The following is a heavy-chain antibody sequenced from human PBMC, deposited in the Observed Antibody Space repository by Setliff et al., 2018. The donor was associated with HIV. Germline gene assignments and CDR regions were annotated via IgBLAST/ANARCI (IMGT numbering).Heavy chain of an antibody. CDR3: ARSGALATSTWSPFDY. J-gene: IGHJ4*01. CDR2: YYYSGFT. Sequence: SETLSLTCAVSGGSITSSLYYWTWIRQHPGKGLEWIGYYYYSGFTYYNPSLKSRVTISVDKSKNQFSLKLSAVTAADTALYYCARSGALATSTWSPFDYWGHGNQVTVSS. D-gene: IGHD6-19*01. CDR1: GGSITSSLYY. V-gene: IGHV4-31*11.